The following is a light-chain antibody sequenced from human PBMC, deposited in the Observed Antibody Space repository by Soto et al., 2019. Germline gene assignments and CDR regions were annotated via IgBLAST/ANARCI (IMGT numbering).Light chain of an antibody. J-gene: IGLJ1*01. CDR3: SSYTSSSTDV. CDR2: HVS. V-gene: IGLV2-14*01. Sequence: QSVLTQPASVSGSPGQSITISCTGTSSDVGGYNYVSWYQQHPGKAPQLMIYHVSNRPSGVSNRFSGSKSGNTASLTISGLQAEDEADYYCSSYTSSSTDVFGTGTKLTVL. CDR1: SSDVGGYNY.